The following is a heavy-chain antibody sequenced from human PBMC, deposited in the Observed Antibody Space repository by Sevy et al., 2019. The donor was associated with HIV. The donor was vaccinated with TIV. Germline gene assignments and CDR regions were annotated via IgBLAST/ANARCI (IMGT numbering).Heavy chain of an antibody. V-gene: IGHV3-7*01. CDR2: IKQDGSEK. D-gene: IGHD3-22*01. CDR3: ARPYRTDPFYYSGSGGYYYPSYFDY. J-gene: IGHJ4*02. CDR1: GFSLNNAW. Sequence: GGSLRLSCAASGFSLNNAWMSWVRQAPGKGLEWVANIKQDGSEKYYVDSVKGRFTISRDNAKNSLYLQMNSLRAEDTAVYYCARPYRTDPFYYSGSGGYYYPSYFDYWGQGTLVTVSS.